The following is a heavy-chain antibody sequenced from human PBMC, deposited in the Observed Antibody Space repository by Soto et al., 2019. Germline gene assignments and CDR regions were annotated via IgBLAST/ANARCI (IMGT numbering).Heavy chain of an antibody. D-gene: IGHD3-3*01. J-gene: IGHJ4*02. V-gene: IGHV3-7*05. CDR1: GFTFTRYW. Sequence: EVELVESGGGLVQPGGSLRLSCAASGFTFTRYWMTWVRQAPGKGLEWVANIKPDGSEEYYVDSVKGRFTVSRDNAENSLYLQMISLRAEDTAVYYCTRGEFVGWLGSDYWGQGTLVTVSS. CDR3: TRGEFVGWLGSDY. CDR2: IKPDGSEE.